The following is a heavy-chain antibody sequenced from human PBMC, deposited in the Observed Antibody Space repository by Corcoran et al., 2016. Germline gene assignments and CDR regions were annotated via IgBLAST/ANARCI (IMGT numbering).Heavy chain of an antibody. Sequence: QVQLVQSGAEVKKPGSSVKVSCKASGGTFSSYAISWVRQAPRQGLGWMGGIIPIFGTANYAQKFQGRVTITSAEAKSTAYMELRSLRSEDTAVYYCARANDSSGSPFDYWGQGTLVTVSS. CDR2: IIPIFGTA. V-gene: IGHV1-69*01. CDR3: ARANDSSGSPFDY. J-gene: IGHJ4*02. CDR1: GGTFSSYA. D-gene: IGHD3-22*01.